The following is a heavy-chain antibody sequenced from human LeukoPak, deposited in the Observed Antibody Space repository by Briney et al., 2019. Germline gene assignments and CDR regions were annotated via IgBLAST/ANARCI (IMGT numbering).Heavy chain of an antibody. D-gene: IGHD6-13*01. Sequence: GESLKISCKGSGYSFTSYWISWVRQMPGKSLEWMGRIDPSDSYTNYSPSFQGHVTISADKSISTAYLQWSSLKASDTAVYYCARLYSSSWYIFDCWGQGTLVTVSS. CDR1: GYSFTSYW. CDR3: ARLYSSSWYIFDC. J-gene: IGHJ4*02. CDR2: IDPSDSYT. V-gene: IGHV5-10-1*01.